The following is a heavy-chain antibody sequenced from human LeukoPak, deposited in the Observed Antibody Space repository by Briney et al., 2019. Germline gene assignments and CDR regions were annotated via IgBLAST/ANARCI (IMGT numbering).Heavy chain of an antibody. J-gene: IGHJ3*02. Sequence: SETLSLTCTVSGGSISSSSYYWGWIRQPPGKGLEWIGIIYYSGSTYYNPSLKSRVTISVDTSKNQFSLKLSSVTAADTAGYYCARRRDSSGYYGAFDIWGQGTMVTVSS. CDR1: GGSISSSSYY. CDR2: IYYSGST. CDR3: ARRRDSSGYYGAFDI. V-gene: IGHV4-39*01. D-gene: IGHD3-22*01.